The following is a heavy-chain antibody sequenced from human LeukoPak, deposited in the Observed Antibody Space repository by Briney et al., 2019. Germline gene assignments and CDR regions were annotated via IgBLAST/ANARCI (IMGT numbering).Heavy chain of an antibody. Sequence: ASVKVSCKASGGTFSSYAISWVRQAPGQGLEWMGGIIPIFGTANYGQKFQGRVTITADESTSTAYMELSSLRSEDTAVYYCARKICSSTSCYHYYFDYWGQGTLVTVSS. V-gene: IGHV1-69*13. J-gene: IGHJ4*02. CDR3: ARKICSSTSCYHYYFDY. D-gene: IGHD2-2*01. CDR1: GGTFSSYA. CDR2: IIPIFGTA.